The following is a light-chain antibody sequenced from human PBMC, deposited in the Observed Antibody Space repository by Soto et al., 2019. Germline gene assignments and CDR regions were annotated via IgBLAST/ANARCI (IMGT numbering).Light chain of an antibody. J-gene: IGKJ2*01. CDR3: QQIHSTSSYT. V-gene: IGKV1-39*01. CDR1: QNIRNY. CDR2: AAS. Sequence: DIQMTQSPSSLSASAGDRVTITCRASQNIRNYLNWYQQRPGKTPNLLVYAASNLRGGVPSRFSGSGSGTVFTLTINSLQPEDFATYYCQQIHSTSSYTFGQGTKVDIK.